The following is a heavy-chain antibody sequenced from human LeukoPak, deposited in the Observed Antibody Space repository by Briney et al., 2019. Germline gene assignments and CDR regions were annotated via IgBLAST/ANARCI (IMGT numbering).Heavy chain of an antibody. Sequence: SEPLSLTCTVSGASISSHYWSWLRQPPGKRVEWIGYIYYSGSTNYNPSLKSRVTISVDTSKNQFSLKLSSVTAADTAVYYCARADSGYYGYYYYYMDVWGKGTTVTVSS. V-gene: IGHV4-59*11. CDR1: GASISSHY. CDR2: IYYSGST. J-gene: IGHJ6*03. D-gene: IGHD3-22*01. CDR3: ARADSGYYGYYYYYMDV.